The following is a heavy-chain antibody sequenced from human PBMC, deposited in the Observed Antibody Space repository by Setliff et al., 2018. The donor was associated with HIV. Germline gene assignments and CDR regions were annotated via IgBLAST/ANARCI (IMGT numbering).Heavy chain of an antibody. J-gene: IGHJ3*02. V-gene: IGHV3-21*01. CDR1: GFTFSTYG. CDR2: ISGSSTYI. Sequence: GGSLRLSCAAPGFTFSTYGMNWVRQAPGKGLEWVSCISGSSTYIYYADSVKGRFTISRDNARNSLYLQLNSPRAEDTAVYYCARDGIDHNGYLDAIDIWGQGTRVTVS. D-gene: IGHD2-8*01. CDR3: ARDGIDHNGYLDAIDI.